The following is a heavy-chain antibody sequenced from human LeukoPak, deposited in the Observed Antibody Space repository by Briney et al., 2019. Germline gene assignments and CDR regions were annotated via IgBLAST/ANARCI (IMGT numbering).Heavy chain of an antibody. CDR3: ARDQHGLDY. CDR1: GGTFSSYA. V-gene: IGHV1-69*04. Sequence: ASVKVSCKASGGTFSSYAISWVRQAPGQGLEWMGRIIPILGIANYAQKFQGRVTITADKSTSTAYTELSSLRSEDTAVYYCARDQHGLDYWGQGTLVTVSS. D-gene: IGHD5-24*01. CDR2: IIPILGIA. J-gene: IGHJ4*02.